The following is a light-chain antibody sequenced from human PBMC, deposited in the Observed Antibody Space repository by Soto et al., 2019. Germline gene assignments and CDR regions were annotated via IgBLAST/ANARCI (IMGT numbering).Light chain of an antibody. CDR2: EVS. CDR3: SSYTSSSTRV. J-gene: IGLJ1*01. CDR1: SSDVGAYNY. V-gene: IGLV2-14*01. Sequence: QSALTQPPSASGSPGQSVTISCTGTSSDVGAYNYVSWYQHHPGKAPKLMIYEVSNRPSGVSNRFSGSKSGNTASLTISGLQAEDEADYYCSSYTSSSTRVFGTGTKLTVL.